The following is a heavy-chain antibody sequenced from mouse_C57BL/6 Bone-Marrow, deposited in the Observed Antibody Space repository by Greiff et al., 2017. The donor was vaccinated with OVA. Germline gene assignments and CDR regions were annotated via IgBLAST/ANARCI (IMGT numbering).Heavy chain of an antibody. D-gene: IGHD1-1*01. V-gene: IGHV1-18*01. CDR2: ITLNNGGT. Sequence: EVQLQQSGPELVKPGASVKIPCKASGYTFTDYNMDWVKQSHGKSLEWIGDITLNNGGTIYNQKFKGKATLTVDKSSSTAYMELRSLTSEDTAVYYGARYYYGSSLSMDYWGQGTSVTVSS. J-gene: IGHJ4*01. CDR1: GYTFTDYN. CDR3: ARYYYGSSLSMDY.